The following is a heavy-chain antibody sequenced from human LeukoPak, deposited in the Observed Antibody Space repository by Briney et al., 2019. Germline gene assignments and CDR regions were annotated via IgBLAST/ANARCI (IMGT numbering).Heavy chain of an antibody. D-gene: IGHD1-14*01. V-gene: IGHV3-53*01. CDR3: ARGGMRRPYDC. J-gene: IGHJ4*02. CDR2: IYDIGNT. CDR1: GFTVSSNY. Sequence: GGSPRLSCAVSGFTVSSNYMSWVRQAPGKGLEWVSVIYDIGNTYYADSVKGRFTISRDTSKNTVYLQMNSLRAEDTAVYYCARGGMRRPYDCWGQGALVTVSS.